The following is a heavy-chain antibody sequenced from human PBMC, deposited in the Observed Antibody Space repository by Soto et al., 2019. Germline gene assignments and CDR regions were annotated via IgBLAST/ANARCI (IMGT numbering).Heavy chain of an antibody. V-gene: IGHV1-69*12. Sequence: QVQLVQSGAEVKKPGSSVKVSCKASGGTFSSYAISWVRQAPGQGLEWMGGIIPIFGTANYAQKFQGRVTITADESTSTAYMELSSLRSEDTAVYYCARAVTDYDILTGYYMRWFDPWGQGTLVTVSS. J-gene: IGHJ5*02. CDR1: GGTFSSYA. D-gene: IGHD3-9*01. CDR2: IIPIFGTA. CDR3: ARAVTDYDILTGYYMRWFDP.